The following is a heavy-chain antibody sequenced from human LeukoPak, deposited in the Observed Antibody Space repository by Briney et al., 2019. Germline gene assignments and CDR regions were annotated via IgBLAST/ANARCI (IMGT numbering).Heavy chain of an antibody. V-gene: IGHV3-53*01. CDR3: ARDTTYYGMDV. Sequence: GGSLRLSCAASGFTVSSNYMSWVRQAPGKGLEWVSVIYSGGSTYYADSVKGRFTISRDNSQNTPYLQMNSLRAEDTAVYYCARDTTYYGMDVWGQGTTVTVSS. CDR1: GFTVSSNY. CDR2: IYSGGST. J-gene: IGHJ6*02. D-gene: IGHD1-1*01.